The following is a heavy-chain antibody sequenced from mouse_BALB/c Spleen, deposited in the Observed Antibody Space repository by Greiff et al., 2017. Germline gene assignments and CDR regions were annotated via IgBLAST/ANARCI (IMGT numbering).Heavy chain of an antibody. V-gene: IGHV5-9-4*01. CDR2: ISSGGSYT. J-gene: IGHJ4*01. CDR3: ARSNTMITTYAMDY. Sequence: DVQLQESGGGLVKPGGSLKLSCAASGFTFSSYAMSWVRQSPEKRLEWVAEISSGGSYTYYPDTVTGRFTISRDNAKNTLYLEMSSLRSEDTAMYYCARSNTMITTYAMDYWGQGTSVTVSS. D-gene: IGHD2-4*01. CDR1: GFTFSSYA.